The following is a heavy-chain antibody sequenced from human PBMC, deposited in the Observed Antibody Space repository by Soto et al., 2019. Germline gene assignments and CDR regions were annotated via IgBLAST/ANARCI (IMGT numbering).Heavy chain of an antibody. Sequence: GASVKVSCKASGYTFTSYGISWVRQAPGQGLEWMGWISAYNGNTNYAQKLQGRVTMTTDTSTSTAYMELRSLRSDDTAFYYWARDLRRWTTSGNNWFAPWGQGTLVTVSS. D-gene: IGHD3-10*01. V-gene: IGHV1-18*01. CDR2: ISAYNGNT. CDR1: GYTFTSYG. J-gene: IGHJ5*02. CDR3: ARDLRRWTTSGNNWFAP.